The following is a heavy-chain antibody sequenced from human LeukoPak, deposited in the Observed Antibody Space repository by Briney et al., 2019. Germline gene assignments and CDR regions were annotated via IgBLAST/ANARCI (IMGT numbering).Heavy chain of an antibody. D-gene: IGHD3-10*01. CDR3: AGAGYYGSGSQDTFDY. CDR1: GFTFSSYG. V-gene: IGHV3-33*01. J-gene: IGHJ4*02. CDR2: VWYDGSDK. Sequence: GGSLRLSCAASGFTFSSYGMHWVRQAPGKGLEWVAVVWYDGSDKYYADSVKGRFTISRDNSKNTLYLQMNSLRAEDTAVYYCAGAGYYGSGSQDTFDYWGQGTLVTVSS.